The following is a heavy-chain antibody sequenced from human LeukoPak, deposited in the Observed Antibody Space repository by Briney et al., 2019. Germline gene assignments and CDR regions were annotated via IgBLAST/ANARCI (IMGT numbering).Heavy chain of an antibody. CDR2: ISGYNGNT. J-gene: IGHJ6*04. Sequence: ASVKVSCKASGDTFSSYAISWVRQAPGQGLEWMGWISGYNGNTNYAQKVQGRVTMTTDTSTSTAYMELRSLRSDDTAVYYCARVETMVRGGYDYYYYGMDVWGKGTTVTVSA. V-gene: IGHV1-18*01. D-gene: IGHD3-10*01. CDR1: GDTFSSYA. CDR3: ARVETMVRGGYDYYYYGMDV.